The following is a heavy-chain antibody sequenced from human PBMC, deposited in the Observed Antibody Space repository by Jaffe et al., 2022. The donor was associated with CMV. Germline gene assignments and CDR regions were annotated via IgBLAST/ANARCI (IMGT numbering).Heavy chain of an antibody. J-gene: IGHJ4*02. D-gene: IGHD6-19*01. CDR3: ASDISSAWWFH. V-gene: IGHV4-4*07. CDR1: GGSISRYY. CDR2: IDKSGSP. Sequence: QVHLQESGPGLVKPSETLSLTCTVSGGSISRYYWSWLRQSAGKGLEWIGHIDKSGSPNYNPSLKSRVSMSMDTSKNQFSLKLTSVTAADTAIYYCASDISSAWWFHWGQGSLITVSS.